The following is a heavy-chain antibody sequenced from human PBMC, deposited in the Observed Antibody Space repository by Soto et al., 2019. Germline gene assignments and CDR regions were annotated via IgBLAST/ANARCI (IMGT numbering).Heavy chain of an antibody. Sequence: LRLSCVVSGFTFKNYGMHWVRQAPGKGLEWVSVLSYDGSEKDYAASVRGRFTISRDNSKNTLYLQMNSLRTEDTAIYYCAKFPRGNYEPSWGQGTLVTVSS. V-gene: IGHV3-30*18. CDR1: GFTFKNYG. J-gene: IGHJ5*02. D-gene: IGHD3-3*01. CDR2: LSYDGSEK. CDR3: AKFPRGNYEPS.